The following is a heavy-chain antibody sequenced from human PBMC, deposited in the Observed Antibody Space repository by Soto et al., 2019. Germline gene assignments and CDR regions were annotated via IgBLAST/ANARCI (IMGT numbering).Heavy chain of an antibody. Sequence: GASVKVSCKASGGTFSSYAISWVRQAPGQGLEWMGGIIPIFGTANYAQKFQGRVTITADESTSTAYMELSSLRSEDTAVYYCARVWIGIHDSRGVYGMDVWGQGTTVTVSS. D-gene: IGHD5-18*01. CDR2: IIPIFGTA. CDR3: ARVWIGIHDSRGVYGMDV. J-gene: IGHJ6*02. CDR1: GGTFSSYA. V-gene: IGHV1-69*13.